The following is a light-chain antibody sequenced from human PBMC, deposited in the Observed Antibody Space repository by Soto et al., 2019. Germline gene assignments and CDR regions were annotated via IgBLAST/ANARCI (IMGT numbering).Light chain of an antibody. Sequence: EIVMTQSPATLSVSPGERATPSCRASQSVGSNLAWYQQKPGQAPRLLIYGASTRATGIPARFSGSGSGTDFTLTISSLQSEDFAIYFCQQYNNWPPDRTFGQGTKVEIK. CDR3: QQYNNWPPDRT. J-gene: IGKJ1*01. CDR2: GAS. V-gene: IGKV3-15*01. CDR1: QSVGSN.